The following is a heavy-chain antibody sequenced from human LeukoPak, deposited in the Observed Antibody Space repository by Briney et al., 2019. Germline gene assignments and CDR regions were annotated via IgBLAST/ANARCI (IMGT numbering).Heavy chain of an antibody. CDR2: ITGSGDST. D-gene: IGHD5-18*01. J-gene: IGHJ3*02. Sequence: GGSLRLSCAASGFIFSSHAMSWVRQAPGKGLEWVSGITGSGDSTYYADSVMGRFTVSRDNSKNTLYLQMNSLRAVDTAVYYCARDRVYSYGYRDAFDIWGQGTMVTVSS. CDR3: ARDRVYSYGYRDAFDI. V-gene: IGHV3-23*01. CDR1: GFIFSSHA.